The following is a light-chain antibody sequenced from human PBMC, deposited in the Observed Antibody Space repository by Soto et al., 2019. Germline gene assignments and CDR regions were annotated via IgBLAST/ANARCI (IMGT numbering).Light chain of an antibody. CDR1: SSDVGSYNL. Sequence: QSVLTQPASXXXXXGQSITISCTGTSSDVGSYNLVSWYQQHPGKAPKLMIYEGSKRPSGVSNRFSGSKSGNTASLTISGLQAEDEADYYCCSYAGSSTYVFGTGTKLTVL. CDR2: EGS. CDR3: CSYAGSSTYV. J-gene: IGLJ1*01. V-gene: IGLV2-23*01.